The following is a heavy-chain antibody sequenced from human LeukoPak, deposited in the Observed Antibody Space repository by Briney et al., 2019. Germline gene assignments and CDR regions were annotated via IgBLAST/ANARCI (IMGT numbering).Heavy chain of an antibody. CDR3: AREREQWRAYSFDY. V-gene: IGHV1-18*01. J-gene: IGHJ4*02. D-gene: IGHD6-19*01. CDR2: ISAYNGNT. Sequence: GASVKVSCKASGYTFTSYGISWVRQAPGQRLEWMGWISAYNGNTNYAQKLQGRVTITTDTSPSTAYMDLRSRRSDDTAVYYCAREREQWRAYSFDYWGQGTLVTVSS. CDR1: GYTFTSYG.